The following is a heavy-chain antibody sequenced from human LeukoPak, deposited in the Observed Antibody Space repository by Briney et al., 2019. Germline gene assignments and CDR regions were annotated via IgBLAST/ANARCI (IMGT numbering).Heavy chain of an antibody. Sequence: SVKVSCKASGGTFNTDAISWVRQAPGRGLEFLAMIIPIFGTPSSAQRFQGRVTIITDESTSTAYMELSSLTSEDTALYYCARARGGPAYYFDYWGRGTLVSVSS. V-gene: IGHV1-69*05. CDR3: ARARGGPAYYFDY. J-gene: IGHJ4*01. CDR1: GGTFNTDA. CDR2: IIPIFGTP. D-gene: IGHD3-10*01.